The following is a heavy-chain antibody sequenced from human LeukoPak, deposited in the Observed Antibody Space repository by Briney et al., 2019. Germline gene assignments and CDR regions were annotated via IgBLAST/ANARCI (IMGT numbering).Heavy chain of an antibody. Sequence: SETLSLTCAVYGGSFSGYYWSWIRQPPGKGLEWIGEINHSGSTNYNPSLKGRVTISVDTSKNQFSLKLSSVTAADTAVYYCARNTGYSSGWYYFDYWGQGTLVTVSS. CDR3: ARNTGYSSGWYYFDY. CDR2: INHSGST. J-gene: IGHJ4*02. D-gene: IGHD6-19*01. V-gene: IGHV4-34*01. CDR1: GGSFSGYY.